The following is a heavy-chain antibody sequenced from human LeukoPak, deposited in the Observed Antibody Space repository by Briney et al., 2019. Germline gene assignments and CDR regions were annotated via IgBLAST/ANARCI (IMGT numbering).Heavy chain of an antibody. CDR2: IIPFLDTS. D-gene: IGHD5-12*01. CDR1: GGTFSKYA. J-gene: IGHJ5*02. Sequence: ASVKVSCKASGGTFSKYALSWVRQAPGQGLEWMGAIIPFLDTSNYPSKFQDRVTITTDESTSTAYMDLSSLRSDDTAVYYCARAQAGNYDWPLDLWGQGTLVTVSS. CDR3: ARAQAGNYDWPLDL. V-gene: IGHV1-69*05.